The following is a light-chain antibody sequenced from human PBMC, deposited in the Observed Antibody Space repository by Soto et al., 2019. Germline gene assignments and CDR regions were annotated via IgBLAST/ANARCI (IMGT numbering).Light chain of an antibody. CDR2: DAS. V-gene: IGKV3-11*01. CDR3: QQGSNWLMYT. J-gene: IGKJ2*01. Sequence: EIVLTQSPATLSLSPGKRATLSCRASQSVSSYLAWYQQKPGQAPRLLIYDASNRATGIPARFSGSGSETDFTLTISSLAPEDFAAYYCQQGSNWLMYTFGQGTKLEIK. CDR1: QSVSSY.